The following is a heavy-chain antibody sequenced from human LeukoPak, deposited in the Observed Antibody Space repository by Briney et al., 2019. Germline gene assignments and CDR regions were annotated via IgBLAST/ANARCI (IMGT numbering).Heavy chain of an antibody. CDR1: GYSFTTYL. D-gene: IGHD3-22*01. J-gene: IGHJ4*02. Sequence: GESRKISCKGSGYSFTTYLIGGGRQMPGKGLGWRGIINPADSETRYSPSFKGQVTFSAYTSTNTAYPQWSRLKAPATAMSYCARHKRERDSSGSYYRSLDYWGQGTLVTVSS. V-gene: IGHV5-51*01. CDR3: ARHKRERDSSGSYYRSLDY. CDR2: INPADSET.